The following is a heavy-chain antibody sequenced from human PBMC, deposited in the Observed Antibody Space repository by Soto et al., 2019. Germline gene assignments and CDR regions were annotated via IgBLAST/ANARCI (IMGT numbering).Heavy chain of an antibody. Sequence: EVQMLESGGGLVQPGGSLRLSCEASGFTFSSYAMGWVRQAPGKGLWWVSVISDGGGATYYPDSVKGRFTISRDNSKNTVFLQMNSLRADDTAIYYCAKGPTLVVREGPHYWGQGTLVTVSS. CDR3: AKGPTLVVREGPHY. CDR1: GFTFSSYA. CDR2: ISDGGGAT. J-gene: IGHJ4*02. D-gene: IGHD2-21*01. V-gene: IGHV3-23*01.